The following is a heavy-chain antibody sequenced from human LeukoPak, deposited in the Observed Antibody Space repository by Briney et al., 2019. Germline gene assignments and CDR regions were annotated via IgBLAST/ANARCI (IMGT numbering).Heavy chain of an antibody. CDR3: ARGARYFDWLLPIDY. J-gene: IGHJ4*02. Sequence: PSETLSLTCTVSGGSISSGDYYWSWLRQPPGKGLEWIGYIYYSGSTYYNPSLKSRVTISVDTSKNQFSLKLSSVTAADTAVYYCARGARYFDWLLPIDYWGQGTLVTVSS. V-gene: IGHV4-30-4*01. D-gene: IGHD3-9*01. CDR2: IYYSGST. CDR1: GGSISSGDYY.